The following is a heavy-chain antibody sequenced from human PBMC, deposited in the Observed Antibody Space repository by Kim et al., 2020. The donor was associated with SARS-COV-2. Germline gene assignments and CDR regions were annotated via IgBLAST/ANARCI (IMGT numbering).Heavy chain of an antibody. D-gene: IGHD2-21*02. CDR1: GFTFSSYG. CDR2: IWYDGSNK. CDR3: ARDGGYGGNSGGLDY. J-gene: IGHJ4*02. Sequence: GGSLRHSCAASGFTFSSYGIHWVRQAPGKGLEWVAVIWYDGSNKYYADSVKGRFTISRDNSKNTLYLQMNSLRAEDTAVYYCARDGGYGGNSGGLDYWGQGTLVTVSS. V-gene: IGHV3-33*01.